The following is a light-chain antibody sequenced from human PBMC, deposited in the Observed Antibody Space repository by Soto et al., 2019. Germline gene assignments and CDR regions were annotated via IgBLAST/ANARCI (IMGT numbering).Light chain of an antibody. CDR2: LNSDGSH. V-gene: IGLV4-69*01. CDR1: SGHSSYA. J-gene: IGLJ2*01. CDR3: QTWGTGIQV. Sequence: QLVLTQSPSASASLGASVKLTCTRSSGHSSYAIAWHQQQPEKGPRYLMKLNSDGSHSKGDGIPDRFSGSSSGAERYLTISSLQSEDEADYYSQTWGTGIQVFGGGTQLTVL.